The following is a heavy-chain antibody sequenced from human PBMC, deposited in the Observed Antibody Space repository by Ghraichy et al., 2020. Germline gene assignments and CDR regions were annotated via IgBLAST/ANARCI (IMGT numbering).Heavy chain of an antibody. CDR3: ARDVVKWGYYDSSTYYPPSHYHYYGMDV. J-gene: IGHJ6*02. Sequence: GGSLRLSCAASGFPFISYAMHWVRQAPGKGLEWVAVISYDGRNKYYADAVKGRFTISRDNSKNTLHLQMNSLRAEDTAVYYCARDVVKWGYYDSSTYYPPSHYHYYGMDVWGQGTTVTVSS. CDR2: ISYDGRNK. D-gene: IGHD3-22*01. V-gene: IGHV3-30*01. CDR1: GFPFISYA.